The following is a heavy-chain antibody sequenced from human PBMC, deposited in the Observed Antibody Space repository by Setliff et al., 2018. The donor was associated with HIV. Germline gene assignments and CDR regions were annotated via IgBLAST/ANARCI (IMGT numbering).Heavy chain of an antibody. D-gene: IGHD3-3*01. CDR1: EYSFTNYW. V-gene: IGHV5-51*01. Sequence: GESLKISCQGSEYSFTNYWVGWVRQMPDKGLEWMGLIWPVDSDTIYNPSFQGQVTLSADKSITTVYLQFNSLEAPDTAIYYCARLSKYYDFWTPNYWGQGTLVTVSS. CDR3: ARLSKYYDFWTPNY. J-gene: IGHJ4*02. CDR2: IWPVDSDT.